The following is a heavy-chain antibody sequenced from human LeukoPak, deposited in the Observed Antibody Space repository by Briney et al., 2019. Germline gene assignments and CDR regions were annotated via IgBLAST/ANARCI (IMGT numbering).Heavy chain of an antibody. V-gene: IGHV4-39*01. J-gene: IGHJ6*02. CDR3: AKRNGSGGYYGMDV. Sequence: KPSETLSLTRTVSGGSISSSSYYWGWIRQPPGKGLEWIGSIYYSGSTYYNPSLKSRVTISVDTSKNQFSLKLSSVTAADTAVYYCAKRNGSGGYYGMDVWGQGTTVTVS. D-gene: IGHD3-10*01. CDR2: IYYSGST. CDR1: GGSISSSSYY.